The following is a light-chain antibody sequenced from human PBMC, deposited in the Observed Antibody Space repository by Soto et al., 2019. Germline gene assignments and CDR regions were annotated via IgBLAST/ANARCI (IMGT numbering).Light chain of an antibody. CDR3: GTWDASLSAGV. Sequence: QSVLTQPPSVSAAPGQKVTISCSGSSSNIETNPVSWYRHLPGTVPKLLIHNDDKRLSGIPDRFSGSKSGTSATLGITGLQTGDEADYYCGTWDASLSAGVFGGGTKVTVL. CDR2: NDD. J-gene: IGLJ2*01. V-gene: IGLV1-51*01. CDR1: SSNIETNP.